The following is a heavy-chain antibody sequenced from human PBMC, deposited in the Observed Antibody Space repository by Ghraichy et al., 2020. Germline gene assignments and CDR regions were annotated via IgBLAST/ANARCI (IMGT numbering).Heavy chain of an antibody. CDR2: INPNSGGT. J-gene: IGHJ4*02. D-gene: IGHD6-13*01. CDR1: GYTFTGYY. CDR3: ARDNYVWNNNYEHLEQIAAAGYFDY. Sequence: ASVKVSCKASGYTFTGYYMHWVRQAPGQGLEWMGWINPNSGGTNYAQKFQGRVTMTRDTSISTAYMELSRLRSDDTAVYYCARDNYVWNNNYEHLEQIAAAGYFDYWGQGTLVTVSS. V-gene: IGHV1-2*02.